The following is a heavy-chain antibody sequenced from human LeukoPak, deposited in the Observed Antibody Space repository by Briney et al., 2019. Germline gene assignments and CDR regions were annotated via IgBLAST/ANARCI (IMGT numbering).Heavy chain of an antibody. D-gene: IGHD5-18*01. CDR1: GFTFSSYW. CDR3: AKNAHYQGYSYGGIDY. Sequence: TGGSLRLSCAASGFTFSSYWMSWVRQAPGKGLEWVAVISYDGSDKYSADSVKGRFTISRDNSKNTLYLQMNSLRAEDTAVYYCAKNAHYQGYSYGGIDYWGQGTLVTVSS. J-gene: IGHJ4*02. CDR2: ISYDGSDK. V-gene: IGHV3-30*18.